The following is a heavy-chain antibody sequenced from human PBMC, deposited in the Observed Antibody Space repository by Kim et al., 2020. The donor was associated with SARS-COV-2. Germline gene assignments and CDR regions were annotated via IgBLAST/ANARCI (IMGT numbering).Heavy chain of an antibody. CDR2: IYYSGST. D-gene: IGHD3-3*01. CDR3: ARHRGFLEWLRTRDFYYYYGMDV. Sequence: SETLSLTCTVSGGSISSSSYYWGWIRQPPGKGLEWIGSIYYSGSTYYNPSLKSRVTISVDTSKNQFSLKLSAVTAADTAVYYCARHRGFLEWLRTRDFYYYYGMDVWGQGTTVTVSS. CDR1: GGSISSSSYY. J-gene: IGHJ6*02. V-gene: IGHV4-39*01.